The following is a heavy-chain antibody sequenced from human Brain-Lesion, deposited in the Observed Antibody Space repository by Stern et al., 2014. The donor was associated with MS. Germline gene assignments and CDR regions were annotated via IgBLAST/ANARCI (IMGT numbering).Heavy chain of an antibody. J-gene: IGHJ6*02. CDR1: GYIFTGYY. Sequence: VQLVQSGAEVKKPGASVKVSCKTSGYIFTGYYIHWVRQATGQGLEWMAWINPNTGGTKHAQKFQGRVTMSRDTPISTAYVELSSLTSDGTAVYYCARDQRGITIFGVVTDYYYLGMDVWGQGTTVTVSS. D-gene: IGHD3-3*01. CDR2: INPNTGGT. V-gene: IGHV1-2*02. CDR3: ARDQRGITIFGVVTDYYYLGMDV.